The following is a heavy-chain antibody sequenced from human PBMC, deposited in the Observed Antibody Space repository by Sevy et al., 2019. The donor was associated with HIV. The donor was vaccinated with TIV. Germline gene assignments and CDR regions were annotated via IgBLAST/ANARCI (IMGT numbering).Heavy chain of an antibody. CDR3: GRAGGFRRGIALYQN. CDR1: GFTFDDYG. D-gene: IGHD3-10*01. CDR2: ITWNGDYA. Sequence: GGSLRLSCAASGFTFDDYGMGWVRQVPGRGLEWISGITWNGDYANYGNSVKGRFTLSRDKATNSPYLQMDSMRAEDTAIYYCGRAGGFRRGIALYQNWGQGTLVTVSS. V-gene: IGHV3-20*04. J-gene: IGHJ4*02.